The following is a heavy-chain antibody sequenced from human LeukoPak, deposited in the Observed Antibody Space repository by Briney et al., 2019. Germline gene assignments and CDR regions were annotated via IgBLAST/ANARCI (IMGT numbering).Heavy chain of an antibody. D-gene: IGHD1-1*01. CDR2: ISTTSSFT. Sequence: PGGSLRLSCAASGFTFSDYYMSWIRQAPGKGLEWVSYISTTSSFTKYADSVKGRFIISRDNAKNSLYLQMNSLRAEDTAVYYCARNTGTYDYWGQGTLVTVSS. CDR3: ARNTGTYDY. J-gene: IGHJ4*02. V-gene: IGHV3-11*06. CDR1: GFTFSDYY.